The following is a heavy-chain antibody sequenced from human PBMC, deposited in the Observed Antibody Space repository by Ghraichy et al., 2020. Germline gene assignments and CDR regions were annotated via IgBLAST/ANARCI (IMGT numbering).Heavy chain of an antibody. D-gene: IGHD7-27*01. CDR1: GYSFTTYW. J-gene: IGHJ4*02. Sequence: GKSLNISCQVSGYSFTTYWIAWVRQTPGKGLEWMGIFHPGNSATVYSPSFQGQVIISVDRSVSTAFLQWSSLKASDTAIYYCARHNIWAFDYWGQGALVTVS. CDR3: ARHNIWAFDY. CDR2: FHPGNSAT. V-gene: IGHV5-51*01.